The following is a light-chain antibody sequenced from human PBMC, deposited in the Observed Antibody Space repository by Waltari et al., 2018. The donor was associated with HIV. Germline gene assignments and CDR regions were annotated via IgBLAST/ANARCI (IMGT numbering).Light chain of an antibody. J-gene: IGKJ2*01. CDR3: QQYGNSAPYT. V-gene: IGKV3-15*01. CDR1: RSIAGN. Sequence: EIVMTQSPATLSVSPGERATLSCRSSRSIAGNLAWYQQKPCQAPRLLIYGASTRANGVPARFSGSGSETDFSLTISSLQSEDFAVYYCQQYGNSAPYTFGQGSKLEIK. CDR2: GAS.